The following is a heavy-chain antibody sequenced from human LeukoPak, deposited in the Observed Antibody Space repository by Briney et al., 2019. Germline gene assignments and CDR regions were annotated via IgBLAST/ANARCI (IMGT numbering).Heavy chain of an antibody. CDR2: IYYSGST. Sequence: SETLSPTCTVSGDSIATTSYYWGWIRQPPGKGLEWIGSIYYSGSTYHNPSLRSRVTMSVDTSKNHFSLKLSSVTAADTAVYYCARHGPLYYYDSTGYYDFWGQGTLVSVSS. CDR1: GDSIATTSYY. V-gene: IGHV4-39*01. D-gene: IGHD3-22*01. CDR3: ARHGPLYYYDSTGYYDF. J-gene: IGHJ4*02.